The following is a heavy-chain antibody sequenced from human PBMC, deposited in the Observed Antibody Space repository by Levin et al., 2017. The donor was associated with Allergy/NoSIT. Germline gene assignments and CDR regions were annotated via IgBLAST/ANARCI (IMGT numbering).Heavy chain of an antibody. V-gene: IGHV3-11*03. CDR1: GFTFSDYY. J-gene: IGHJ5*02. CDR3: ARPHSSGWSPHH. CDR2: ISATSSYI. Sequence: KAGGSLRLSCAASGFTFSDYYMSWIRQAPGKGPEWISYISATSSYIHYADSVKGRFTISRDNAKNSLYLQMNSLRGEDTAVYYCARPHSSGWSPHHWGQGTLVTVSS. D-gene: IGHD6-19*01.